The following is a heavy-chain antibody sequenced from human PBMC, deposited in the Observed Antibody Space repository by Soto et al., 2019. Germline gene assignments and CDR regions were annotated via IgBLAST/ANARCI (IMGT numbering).Heavy chain of an antibody. D-gene: IGHD3-10*01. Sequence: GPSLRLSCAAYGFTFSDDYMTWIRQAPGKGLERLSYRSRGGITIYYPDSVKARITVSRNNAKNSMYLQINILRPEHTAAYYCARDPGIYPALDVWGQGTTVTVSS. CDR1: GFTFSDDY. CDR2: RSRGGITI. CDR3: ARDPGIYPALDV. V-gene: IGHV3-11*01. J-gene: IGHJ6*02.